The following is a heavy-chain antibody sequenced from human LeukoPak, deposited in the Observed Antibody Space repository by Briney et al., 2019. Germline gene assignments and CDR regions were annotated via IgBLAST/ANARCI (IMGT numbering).Heavy chain of an antibody. Sequence: PGGSLRLSCAASGFTFSTYAMSWVRQAPVKGLEWVSAISGSGDSTYYADSVKGRFTISRDNSKNTLFLQMNSLRAEDTAIYYCVKSRLGIGYSSTWYPGDYWGQGTLVTVSS. V-gene: IGHV3-23*01. CDR3: VKSRLGIGYSSTWYPGDY. CDR2: ISGSGDST. D-gene: IGHD6-13*01. CDR1: GFTFSTYA. J-gene: IGHJ4*02.